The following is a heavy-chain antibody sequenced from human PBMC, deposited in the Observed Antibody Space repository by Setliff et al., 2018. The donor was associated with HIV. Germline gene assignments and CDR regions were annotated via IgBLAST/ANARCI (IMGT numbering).Heavy chain of an antibody. D-gene: IGHD3-22*01. V-gene: IGHV1-69*13. CDR1: GGTFSSYA. CDR2: IIPVFGTT. J-gene: IGHJ4*02. CDR3: ARGGVYYYDGSGWSVDY. Sequence: GASVKVSCKASGGTFSSYAISWVRQAPGQGLDWMGGIIPVFGTTNYAQKFQGRVTITADESTSTAYMELSSLRSEDTAVYYCARGGVYYYDGSGWSVDYWGQGTLVTVSS.